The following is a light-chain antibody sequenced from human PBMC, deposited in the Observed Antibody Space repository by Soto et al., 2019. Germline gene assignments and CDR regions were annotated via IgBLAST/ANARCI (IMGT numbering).Light chain of an antibody. CDR2: GAS. CDR1: QSVSNNY. V-gene: IGKV3-20*01. Sequence: EILLTQSPGTLSLSPGERATLSCRASQSVSNNYLAWYQQKPGKAPRLLIYGASNRATGIPDRLSGSGSGTDFTLPIRRLEPEDFAVSYCQQYGSSGTFGQGTKVDIK. J-gene: IGKJ1*01. CDR3: QQYGSSGT.